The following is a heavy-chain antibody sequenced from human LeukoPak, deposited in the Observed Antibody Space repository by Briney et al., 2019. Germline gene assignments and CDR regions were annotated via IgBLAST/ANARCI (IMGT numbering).Heavy chain of an antibody. CDR1: GFIFSSYG. CDR2: IWYDGSNK. Sequence: GRSLRLSCATSGFIFSSYGMHWVRQAPGKGLEWVAVIWYDGSNKYYADSVKGRFSISRDNSKNMLYLQMNSLRAEDTAVYYCAKPTAAGAVLLNFQHWGQGTLVTVSS. V-gene: IGHV3-33*06. J-gene: IGHJ1*01. D-gene: IGHD6-13*01. CDR3: AKPTAAGAVLLNFQH.